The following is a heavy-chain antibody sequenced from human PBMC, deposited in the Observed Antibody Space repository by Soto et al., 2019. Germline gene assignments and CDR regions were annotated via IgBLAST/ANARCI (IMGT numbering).Heavy chain of an antibody. CDR2: FDPEDGET. Sequence: AAVKLAYTVSSYTMCELAIFWVRRAPGKGLEWMGGFDPEDGETIYAQKFQGRVTTTEDTSTDTAYMELSSLRSEDTAVYYCATVSFVPAAFDYWGQGTLVTVSS. J-gene: IGHJ4*02. CDR3: ATVSFVPAAFDY. CDR1: SYTMCELA. V-gene: IGHV1-24*01. D-gene: IGHD2-2*01.